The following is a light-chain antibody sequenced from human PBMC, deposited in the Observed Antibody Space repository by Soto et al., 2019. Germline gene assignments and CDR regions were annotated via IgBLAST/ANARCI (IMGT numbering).Light chain of an antibody. V-gene: IGLV2-14*01. CDR2: EVS. Sequence: QSALTQPASVSGSPGQSIAISCTGSSSDLGTYNYVAWYQQHPGTAPKLIIYEVSNRPSGVSNRFSGSKSGNTASLTISGLQTEDEAEYYCSSYTSSSTVVFGGGTKLTVL. CDR1: SSDLGTYNY. J-gene: IGLJ3*02. CDR3: SSYTSSSTVV.